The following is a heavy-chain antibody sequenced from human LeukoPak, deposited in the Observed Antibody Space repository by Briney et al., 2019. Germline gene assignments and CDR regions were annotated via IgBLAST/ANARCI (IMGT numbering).Heavy chain of an antibody. Sequence: TASQTLSLTCTVSGGSISSSSYYWGWIRQPPGKGLEWIGSIYYSGSTYYNPSLKSRVTISVDTSKNQFSLKLRSVTAADTAVYYCARPQDFGLTGMNAFDIWGQGTMVTVSS. CDR3: ARPQDFGLTGMNAFDI. CDR1: GGSISSSSYY. V-gene: IGHV4-39*07. D-gene: IGHD7-27*01. J-gene: IGHJ3*02. CDR2: IYYSGST.